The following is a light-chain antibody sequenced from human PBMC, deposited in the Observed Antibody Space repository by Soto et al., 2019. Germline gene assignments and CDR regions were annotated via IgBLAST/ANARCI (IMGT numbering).Light chain of an antibody. J-gene: IGLJ1*01. CDR1: SSDVGGYNY. CDR2: EVS. Sequence: QSALTQPASVSGSPGQSITISCTGTSSDVGGYNYVSWYQQHPGKAPKLMIYEVSNRPSGVSNRFSGSKSGNTASLTISGLQAEDEADYYCSSYTRSSTLAGYVFGTGTKLTVL. CDR3: SSYTRSSTLAGYV. V-gene: IGLV2-14*01.